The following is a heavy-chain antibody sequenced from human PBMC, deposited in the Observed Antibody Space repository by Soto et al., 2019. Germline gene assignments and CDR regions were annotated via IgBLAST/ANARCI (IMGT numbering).Heavy chain of an antibody. D-gene: IGHD3-22*01. CDR2: SHSRGSI. J-gene: IGHJ1*01. Sequence: PSETLSLTCTVSGGSISSDEYYWSWIRQAPGRGLEWIGYSHSRGSIYYNPSRKSRATMSIDTAGNQFSLKVSSVTVADTAVYYCARDLDGLHDDTSGPFPRPGWGQGTLVTVSS. CDR3: ARDLDGLHDDTSGPFPRPG. V-gene: IGHV4-30-4*01. CDR1: GGSISSDEYY.